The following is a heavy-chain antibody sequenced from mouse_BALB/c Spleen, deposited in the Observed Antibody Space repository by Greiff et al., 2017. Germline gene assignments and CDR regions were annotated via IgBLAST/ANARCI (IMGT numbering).Heavy chain of an antibody. D-gene: IGHD2-14*01. J-gene: IGHJ3*01. V-gene: IGHV2-6-7*01. CDR1: GFSFTGYG. Sequence: VNVVESGPGLVAPSQSLSITCTVSGFSFTGYGVNWVRQPPGKGLEWLGMIWGDGSTDYNSALKSRLSISKDNSKSQVFLKMNSLQTDDTARYYCARGRYDGPPFAYWGQGTLVTVSA. CDR2: IWGDGST. CDR3: ARGRYDGPPFAY.